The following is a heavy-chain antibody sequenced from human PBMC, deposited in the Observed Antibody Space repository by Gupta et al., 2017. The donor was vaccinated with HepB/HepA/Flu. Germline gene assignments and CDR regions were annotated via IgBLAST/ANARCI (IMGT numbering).Heavy chain of an antibody. Sequence: EVHLLEPGGGLGQPGGSRRPSGAASGFRFSRYAMSWVRQAPGKGLEWVSGISDGGDNANYADSVKGRFTISRDNSKNTLFLQMNSLRDEDTAVYYCAKDWGMDVWGQGTTVTVPS. CDR2: ISDGGDNA. J-gene: IGHJ6*02. CDR3: AKDWGMDV. CDR1: GFRFSRYA. V-gene: IGHV3-23*01.